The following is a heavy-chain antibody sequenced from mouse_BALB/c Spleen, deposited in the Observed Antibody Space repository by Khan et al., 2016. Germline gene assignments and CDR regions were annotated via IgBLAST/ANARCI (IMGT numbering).Heavy chain of an antibody. Sequence: QVRLQQSGAELAKPGASVKMSCKASGYTFTSYWMHWVKQRPGQGLEWIGYINPSTGYTEYNQKFKDKATLTADKSSSTAYMQLSSLTSEDSAVYYCARGGYGNYAMDYWGQGTSVTVSS. CDR2: INPSTGYT. V-gene: IGHV1-7*01. CDR3: ARGGYGNYAMDY. D-gene: IGHD2-10*02. CDR1: GYTFTSYW. J-gene: IGHJ4*01.